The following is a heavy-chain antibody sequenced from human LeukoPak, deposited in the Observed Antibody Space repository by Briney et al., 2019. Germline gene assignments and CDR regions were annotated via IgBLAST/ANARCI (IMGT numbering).Heavy chain of an antibody. CDR1: GFTLSTYT. Sequence: GGSLRLSCAASGFTLSTYTMNWVRQAPGKGLKWVSSISPTAISTWYADSLKGRFTISRDNARNLLFLEGNGLRAEDTGVFYCVRDFLGESGAGGPWGQGTLVTVSS. CDR2: ISPTAIST. J-gene: IGHJ5*02. D-gene: IGHD3-10*01. V-gene: IGHV3-21*06. CDR3: VRDFLGESGAGGP.